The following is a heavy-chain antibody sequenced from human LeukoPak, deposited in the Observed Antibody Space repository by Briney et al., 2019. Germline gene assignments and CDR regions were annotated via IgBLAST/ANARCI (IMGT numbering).Heavy chain of an antibody. J-gene: IGHJ6*03. Sequence: GSSVKVSCKASGGTVGSHAIAWVRQAPGQGPVWVGGIIPNTGIANYAQKFQGRVTISSDESTSTVYMELTSLTSDDTAVYYCARGLQYQLLKALGHYYMDVWGEGTTVSVSS. V-gene: IGHV1-69*01. D-gene: IGHD2-2*01. CDR1: GGTVGSHA. CDR2: IIPNTGIA. CDR3: ARGLQYQLLKALGHYYMDV.